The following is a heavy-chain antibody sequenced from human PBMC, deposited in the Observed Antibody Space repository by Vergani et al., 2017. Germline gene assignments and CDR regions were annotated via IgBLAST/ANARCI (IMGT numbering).Heavy chain of an antibody. CDR2: VDPEDGET. D-gene: IGHD4-17*01. CDR3: ATPQTVTTGGMEV. CDR1: GYTFTDHY. Sequence: EVQLVQSGAEVKKPGATMNIFSKVSGYTFTDHYMHWVKQAPGKGLEWMGLVDPEDGETIYAEKFKGRVTIAADTSTDTAHLELSSLRSEDTAVYYCATPQTVTTGGMEVWGQXP. J-gene: IGHJ6*02. V-gene: IGHV1-69-2*01.